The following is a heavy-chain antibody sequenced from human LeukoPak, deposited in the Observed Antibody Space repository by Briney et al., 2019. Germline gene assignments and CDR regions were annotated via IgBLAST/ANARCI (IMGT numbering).Heavy chain of an antibody. CDR2: INSDGTSP. D-gene: IGHD6-19*01. CDR3: AKQPNSGGWYGFFDY. Sequence: PGGSLRLSCAASGFTFSSYWMHWVRQAPGKGLVWVSGINSDGTSPIYADSVKGRFTISRDNSKNTLYLQMNSLRAEDTAVYYCAKQPNSGGWYGFFDYWGQGTLVTVSS. V-gene: IGHV3-74*01. CDR1: GFTFSSYW. J-gene: IGHJ4*02.